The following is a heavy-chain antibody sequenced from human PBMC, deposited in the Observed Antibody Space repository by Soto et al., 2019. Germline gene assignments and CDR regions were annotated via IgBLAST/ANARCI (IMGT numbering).Heavy chain of an antibody. Sequence: QVQLVQSGAEVKKPGASVKVSCKASGYTFTSYDINWVRQATGQGLEWMGWMNPNSGNTGYAQKFQGTVTLTRNTSISTAYMELSSLRSEDTAVYYCAGGYYDFWSGYYTRAFDLWGQGTMATVSS. J-gene: IGHJ3*01. D-gene: IGHD3-3*01. CDR2: MNPNSGNT. V-gene: IGHV1-8*01. CDR1: GYTFTSYD. CDR3: AGGYYDFWSGYYTRAFDL.